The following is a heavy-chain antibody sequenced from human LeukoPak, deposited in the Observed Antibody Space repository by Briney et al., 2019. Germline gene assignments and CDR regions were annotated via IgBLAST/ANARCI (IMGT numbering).Heavy chain of an antibody. CDR3: ARAHYSGSGTYYNRAFDY. J-gene: IGHJ4*02. D-gene: IGHD3-10*01. CDR2: IYFRGTI. CDR1: GGSISSYY. Sequence: SETLSLTCTDSGGSISSYYWSSIRQPPGKGLERMGYIYFRGTINYNPSLKSRVTVSIDTSKNQFSLMLSSVTAADTAVYYCARAHYSGSGTYYNRAFDYWGQGTLVTVSS. V-gene: IGHV4-59*01.